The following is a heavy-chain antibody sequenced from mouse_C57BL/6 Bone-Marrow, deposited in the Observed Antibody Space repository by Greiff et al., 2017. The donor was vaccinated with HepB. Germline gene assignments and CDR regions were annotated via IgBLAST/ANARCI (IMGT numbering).Heavy chain of an antibody. J-gene: IGHJ3*01. CDR2: IYPRSGNT. D-gene: IGHD1-1*01. Sequence: VQVVESGAELARPGASVKLSCKASGYTFTSYGISWVKQRTGQGLEWIGEIYPRSGNTYYNEKFKGKATLTADKSSSTAYMELRSLTSEDSAVYFCARSDYYGSSYAWFAYWGQGTLVTVSA. CDR1: GYTFTSYG. CDR3: ARSDYYGSSYAWFAY. V-gene: IGHV1-81*01.